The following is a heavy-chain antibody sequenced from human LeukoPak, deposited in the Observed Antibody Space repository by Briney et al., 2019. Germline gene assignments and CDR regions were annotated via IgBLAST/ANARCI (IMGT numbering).Heavy chain of an antibody. CDR2: ISYDGSNK. CDR1: GFTFTSYA. V-gene: IGHV3-30-3*01. CDR3: ARDARGSGSYYSDY. D-gene: IGHD1-26*01. J-gene: IGHJ4*02. Sequence: GGSLRLSCAASGFTFTSYAMHWVRQAPGKGLEWVAVISYDGSNKYYADSVKVRFTISRDNSKNTLYVQMNSLRAEDTAVYYCARDARGSGSYYSDYWGQGTLVTVSS.